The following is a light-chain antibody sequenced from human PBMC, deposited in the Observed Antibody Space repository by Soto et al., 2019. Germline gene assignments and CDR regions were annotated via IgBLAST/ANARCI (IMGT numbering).Light chain of an antibody. Sequence: QSALTQPASVSGSPGQSITISCTGTSSDVGAYNYVSWYQQHPGKAPKLMIYEVRNRPSGVSDRFSGSRSGNTASLTISGLQAEDESDYYCSSYTSSSTLFGTGTKVTVL. J-gene: IGLJ1*01. V-gene: IGLV2-14*01. CDR1: SSDVGAYNY. CDR3: SSYTSSSTL. CDR2: EVR.